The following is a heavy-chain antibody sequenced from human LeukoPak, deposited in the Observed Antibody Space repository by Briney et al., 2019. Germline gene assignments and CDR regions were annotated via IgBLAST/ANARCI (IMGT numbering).Heavy chain of an antibody. V-gene: IGHV4-38-2*02. CDR2: IYHSGST. CDR1: GYSISSGYY. J-gene: IGHJ3*02. Sequence: KSSETLSLTCTVSGYSISSGYYWGWIRQPPGKGLEWIGSIYHSGSTYYNPSLKSRVTISVDTSKNQFSLKLSSVTAADTAVYYCARQGNAFDIWGQGTMVTVSS. CDR3: ARQGNAFDI.